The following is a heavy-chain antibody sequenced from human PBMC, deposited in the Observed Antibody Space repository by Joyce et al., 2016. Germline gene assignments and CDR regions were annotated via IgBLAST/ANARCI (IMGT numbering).Heavy chain of an antibody. CDR3: ARHWGDFPDY. Sequence: EVQLVQSGAEVKKPGESLKISGKGSVYSFTSYWIGWVRQMPGKGLEGMGIIYPGNSDTRYSPSFQGQVTMSVDKCIGIAYLQRSSRKAWDTAMYYCARHWGDFPDYWGQGTLVTVSS. D-gene: IGHD2-21*02. CDR1: VYSFTSYW. CDR2: IYPGNSDT. J-gene: IGHJ4*02. V-gene: IGHV5-51*01.